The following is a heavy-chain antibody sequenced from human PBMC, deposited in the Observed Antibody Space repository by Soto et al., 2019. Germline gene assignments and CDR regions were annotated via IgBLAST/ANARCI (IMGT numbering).Heavy chain of an antibody. Sequence: SETLSLTCTVSGGSISSYYRSWIRQPPGKGLEWIGYIYYSGSTNYNPSLKSRVTISVDTSKNQFSLKLSSVTAADTAVYYCARARPSDDFWSGYLGYYYGMDVWGQGTTVTVSS. CDR2: IYYSGST. V-gene: IGHV4-59*01. J-gene: IGHJ6*02. CDR3: ARARPSDDFWSGYLGYYYGMDV. D-gene: IGHD3-3*01. CDR1: GGSISSYY.